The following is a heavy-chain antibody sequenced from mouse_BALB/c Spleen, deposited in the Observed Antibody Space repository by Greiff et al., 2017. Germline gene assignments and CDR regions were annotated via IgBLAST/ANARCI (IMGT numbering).Heavy chain of an antibody. CDR2: INPGSGGT. J-gene: IGHJ1*01. CDR3: ARLGLDWYFDV. CDR1: GYAFTNYL. Sequence: VQLQQSGAELVRPGTSVKVSCKASGYAFTNYLIEWVKQRPGQGLEWIGVINPGSGGTNYNEKFKGKATLTADTSSSTAYMQLSSLTSEDSAVYFCARLGLDWYFDVWGAGTTVTVSS. V-gene: IGHV1-54*01.